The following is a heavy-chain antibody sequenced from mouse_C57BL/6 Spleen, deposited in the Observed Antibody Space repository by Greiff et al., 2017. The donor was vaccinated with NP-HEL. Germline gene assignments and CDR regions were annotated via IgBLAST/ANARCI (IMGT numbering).Heavy chain of an antibody. CDR2: IYPGSGNT. CDR1: GYTFTDYY. CDR3: ARKDWDGAWFAY. Sequence: LEESGAELVRPGASVKLSCKASGYTFTDYYINWVKQRPGQGLEWIARIYPGSGNTSYNEKFKGKATLTAEKSSSTAYMQLSSLTSEDSAVYFCARKDWDGAWFAYWGQGTLVTVSA. D-gene: IGHD4-1*01. V-gene: IGHV1-76*01. J-gene: IGHJ3*01.